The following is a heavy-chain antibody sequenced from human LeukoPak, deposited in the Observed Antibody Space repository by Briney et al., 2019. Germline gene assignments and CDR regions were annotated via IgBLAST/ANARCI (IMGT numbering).Heavy chain of an antibody. V-gene: IGHV1-18*01. CDR1: GYTFTSYG. J-gene: IGHJ6*03. D-gene: IGHD3-10*01. CDR2: ISAYNGNT. CDR3: ARLRASLWFGELYYYYMDV. Sequence: ASVKVSCKASGYTFTSYGISWVRQAPGQGLEWMGWISAYNGNTDYAQKLQGRVTMTTDTSTSTAYMELRSLRSDDTAVYYCARLRASLWFGELYYYYMDVWGKGTTVTVSS.